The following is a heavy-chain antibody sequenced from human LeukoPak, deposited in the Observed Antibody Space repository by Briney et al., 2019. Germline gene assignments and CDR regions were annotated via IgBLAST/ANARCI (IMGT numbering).Heavy chain of an antibody. CDR1: GFTVSSNY. D-gene: IGHD5-24*01. CDR3: AKAHREDGSNYRESYFDY. Sequence: GGSLRLSWAASGFTVSSNYMNWVRQAPGKGLEWVAVIDSGGGTYHADSVKGRFTISRDKSKNTVYLQLNSLRAGDTAVYYCAKAHREDGSNYRESYFDYWGQGTLVTVSS. J-gene: IGHJ4*02. CDR2: IDSGGGT. V-gene: IGHV3-53*01.